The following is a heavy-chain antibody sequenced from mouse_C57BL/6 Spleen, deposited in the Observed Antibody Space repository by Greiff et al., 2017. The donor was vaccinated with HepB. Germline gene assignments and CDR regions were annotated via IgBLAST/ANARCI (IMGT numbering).Heavy chain of an antibody. CDR1: GYTFTSYW. V-gene: IGHV1-55*01. CDR2: IYPGSGST. J-gene: IGHJ4*01. CDR3: ASFITTVVATDYYAMDY. Sequence: VKLQQPGAELVKPGASVKMSCKASGYTFTSYWITWVKQRPGQGLEWIGDIYPGSGSTNYNEKFKSKATLTVDTSSSTAYMQLSSLTSEDSAVYYCASFITTVVATDYYAMDYWGQGTSVTVSS. D-gene: IGHD1-1*01.